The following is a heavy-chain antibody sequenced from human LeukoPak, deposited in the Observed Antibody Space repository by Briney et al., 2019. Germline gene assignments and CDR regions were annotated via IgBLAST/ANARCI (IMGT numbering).Heavy chain of an antibody. D-gene: IGHD5-12*01. V-gene: IGHV1-2*02. Sequence: ASVKVSCKASGCTFTGYYTHWVRQAPGQGLEWMGWINGNSGDTRYAQKFQGRVTMTRDTSISTVYMELSGLKSDDTAVYYCARVTLGSGYDWSAFDYWGQGTVVTVSS. CDR2: INGNSGDT. CDR3: ARVTLGSGYDWSAFDY. CDR1: GCTFTGYY. J-gene: IGHJ4*02.